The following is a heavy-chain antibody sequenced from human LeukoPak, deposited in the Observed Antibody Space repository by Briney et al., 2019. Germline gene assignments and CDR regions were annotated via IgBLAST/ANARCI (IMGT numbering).Heavy chain of an antibody. CDR2: INPSGGST. D-gene: IGHD3-22*01. V-gene: IGHV1-46*01. CDR3: ARDRDYYDSSGYFEYFQH. J-gene: IGHJ1*01. Sequence: ASVKVSCKASGYTFTSYYMHWVRQAPGQGLEGMGIINPSGGSTSYAQKFQGRVTMTRDMSTSTVYMELSSLRSEDTAVYYCARDRDYYDSSGYFEYFQHWGQGTLVTVSS. CDR1: GYTFTSYY.